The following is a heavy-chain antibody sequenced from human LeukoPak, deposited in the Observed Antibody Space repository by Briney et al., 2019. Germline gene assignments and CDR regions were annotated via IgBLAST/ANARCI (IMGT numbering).Heavy chain of an antibody. Sequence: PGGSLRLPXAASGFTFSSYWMSWVRQAPGKGLEWVANIKQDGSEKYYVDSVKGRFTISRDNAKNSLYLQMNSLRAEDTAVYYCARDLVPLYYYDSSGYSHWGQGTLVTVSS. CDR1: GFTFSSYW. D-gene: IGHD3-22*01. J-gene: IGHJ4*02. CDR2: IKQDGSEK. V-gene: IGHV3-7*01. CDR3: ARDLVPLYYYDSSGYSH.